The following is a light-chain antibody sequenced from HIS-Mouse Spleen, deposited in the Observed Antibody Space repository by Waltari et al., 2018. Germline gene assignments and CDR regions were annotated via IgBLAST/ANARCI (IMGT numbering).Light chain of an antibody. J-gene: IGLJ3*02. Sequence: SALTQPAPVSGSPGQSTPISCPGTSDDVGGFNLVSWYQQHPGKAPKLMIYEGSKRPSGVSNRFSGSKSGNTASLTISGLQAEDEADYYCCSYAGSSTWVFGGGTKLTVL. CDR1: SDDVGGFNL. V-gene: IGLV2-23*01. CDR3: CSYAGSSTWV. CDR2: EGS.